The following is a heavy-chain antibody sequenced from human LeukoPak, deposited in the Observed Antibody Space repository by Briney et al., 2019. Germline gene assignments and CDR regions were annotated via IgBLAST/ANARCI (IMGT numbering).Heavy chain of an antibody. D-gene: IGHD3-10*01. CDR3: ATDPSYYYGSGDPFDY. V-gene: IGHV3-30*03. J-gene: IGHJ4*02. CDR1: GFTFSSYG. CDR2: ISYDGSNK. Sequence: GRSLRLSCAASGFTFSSYGMHWVRQAPGKGLEWVAVISYDGSNKYYADSVKGRFAISRDNSKNTLYLQMNSLRAEDTAVYYCATDPSYYYGSGDPFDYWGQGTLVTVSS.